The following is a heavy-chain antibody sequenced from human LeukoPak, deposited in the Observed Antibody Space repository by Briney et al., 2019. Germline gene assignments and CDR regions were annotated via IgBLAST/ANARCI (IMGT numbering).Heavy chain of an antibody. Sequence: GGSLRLSCTGSGFTFSNYAVAWVRQAPGKGLEWVSSFTSSGNTYYADPVKGRFTVSRDNSKSTLYMQMTSLRAEDTAVYYCAKGDYGDCYWGQGTLVTVSS. V-gene: IGHV3-23*01. CDR1: GFTFSNYA. D-gene: IGHD4-17*01. CDR2: FTSSGNT. J-gene: IGHJ4*02. CDR3: AKGDYGDCY.